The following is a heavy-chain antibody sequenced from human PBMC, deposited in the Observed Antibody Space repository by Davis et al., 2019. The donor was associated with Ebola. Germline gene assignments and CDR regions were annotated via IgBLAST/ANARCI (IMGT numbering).Heavy chain of an antibody. D-gene: IGHD1-26*01. CDR2: IIPIFGTA. Sequence: SVKVSCKASGGTFSSYAISWVRQAPGQGLEWMGGIIPIFGTANYAQKFQGRVTITADESTSTAYMELSSLRSEDTAVYYCARDGAGATTSRLDYWGQGTLVTVSS. CDR3: ARDGAGATTSRLDY. V-gene: IGHV1-69*13. CDR1: GGTFSSYA. J-gene: IGHJ4*02.